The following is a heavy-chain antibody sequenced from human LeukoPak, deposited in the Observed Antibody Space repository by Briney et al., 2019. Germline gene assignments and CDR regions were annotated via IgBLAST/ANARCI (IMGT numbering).Heavy chain of an antibody. Sequence: GASVKVPCKASGYTFTGYYMHWVRQAPGQGLEWMGWINPNSGGTNYAQKFQGRVTMTRDTSISTAYMELSRLRSDDTAVYYCARVGVEMAPHFDYWGQGTLVTVSS. D-gene: IGHD5-24*01. V-gene: IGHV1-2*02. CDR1: GYTFTGYY. CDR3: ARVGVEMAPHFDY. J-gene: IGHJ4*02. CDR2: INPNSGGT.